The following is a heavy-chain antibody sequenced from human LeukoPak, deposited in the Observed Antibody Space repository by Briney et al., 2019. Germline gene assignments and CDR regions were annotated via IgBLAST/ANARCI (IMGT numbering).Heavy chain of an antibody. CDR3: AREGYDILTGYYNAWLDP. CDR1: GGSISTYY. Sequence: PSETLSLTCIVSGGSISTYYWSWIRQPPGKGLEWIGYIFDSGTTNYNPSLKSRVTISADTSKNHFSLKMSSVTAADTAVYYCAREGYDILTGYYNAWLDPWGQGTLVTVSS. CDR2: IFDSGTT. D-gene: IGHD3-9*01. V-gene: IGHV4-59*01. J-gene: IGHJ5*02.